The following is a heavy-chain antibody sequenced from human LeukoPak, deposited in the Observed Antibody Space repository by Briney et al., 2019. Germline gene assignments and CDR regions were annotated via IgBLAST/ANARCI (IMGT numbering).Heavy chain of an antibody. CDR2: IKQDGSEK. D-gene: IGHD5-12*01. Sequence: GGSLRLSCAASGFTFNSYWMSWVRQGPGKGLEWVANIKQDGSEKYYVDSVKGRFTISRDNAKNSLYLQMNSLRAEDTAVYDCARGPVDSLNWFDPWGQGTLVTVSS. V-gene: IGHV3-7*03. CDR1: GFTFNSYW. J-gene: IGHJ5*02. CDR3: ARGPVDSLNWFDP.